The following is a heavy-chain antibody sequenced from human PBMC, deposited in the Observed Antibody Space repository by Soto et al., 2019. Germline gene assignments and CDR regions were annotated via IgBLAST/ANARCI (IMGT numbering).Heavy chain of an antibody. CDR2: ISSSSSYI. D-gene: IGHD3-9*01. J-gene: IGHJ4*02. Sequence: GGSLRLSCAASGFTFSSYSMNWVRQAPGKGLEWVSSISSSSSYIYYADSVKGRFTISRDNAKNSLYLQMNSLRAEDTAVYYCARGSGRGRYCDWLLFDYWGQGTLVTVSS. V-gene: IGHV3-21*01. CDR3: ARGSGRGRYCDWLLFDY. CDR1: GFTFSSYS.